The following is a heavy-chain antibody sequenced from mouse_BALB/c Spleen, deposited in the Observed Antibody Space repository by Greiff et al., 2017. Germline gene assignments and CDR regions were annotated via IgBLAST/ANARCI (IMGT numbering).Heavy chain of an antibody. Sequence: VQGVESGPGLVAPSQSLSITCTVSGFSLTSYGVHWVRQPPGKGLEWLGVIWAGGSTNYNSALMSRLSISKENSKSQVFLKMNSLQTDDTAMYYCAREHSSRGGAMDYWGQGTSVTVSS. V-gene: IGHV2-9*02. CDR2: IWAGGST. J-gene: IGHJ4*01. CDR1: GFSLTSYG. CDR3: AREHSSRGGAMDY.